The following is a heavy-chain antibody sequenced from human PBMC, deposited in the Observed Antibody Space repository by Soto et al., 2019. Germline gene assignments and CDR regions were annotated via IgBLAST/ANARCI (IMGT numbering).Heavy chain of an antibody. CDR3: ARDNTGGFDY. D-gene: IGHD2-8*02. Sequence: PAASLILSFPTSGFTFSSYAMHWVRQAPGKGLEWVAVISYDGSNKYYADSVKGRFTISRDNSKNTLYLLMNSLRAEDTAVYYCARDNTGGFDYWGQGT. V-gene: IGHV3-30-3*01. CDR1: GFTFSSYA. J-gene: IGHJ4*02. CDR2: ISYDGSNK.